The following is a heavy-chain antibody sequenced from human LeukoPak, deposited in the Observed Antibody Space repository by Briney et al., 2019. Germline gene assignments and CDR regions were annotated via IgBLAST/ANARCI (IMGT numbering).Heavy chain of an antibody. D-gene: IGHD1-26*01. Sequence: PGGSLRLSCAASGFTFSTYAMNWVRQAPGKGLEWVSAISGSDGITSYADSVKGRFTISRANSKNTLFLQMNSLRAEDTAFYYCGTSRNSGICSRFGDFWGQGTGLRVST. CDR3: GTSRNSGICSRFGDF. J-gene: IGHJ4*02. CDR2: ISGSDGIT. V-gene: IGHV3-23*01. CDR1: GFTFSTYA.